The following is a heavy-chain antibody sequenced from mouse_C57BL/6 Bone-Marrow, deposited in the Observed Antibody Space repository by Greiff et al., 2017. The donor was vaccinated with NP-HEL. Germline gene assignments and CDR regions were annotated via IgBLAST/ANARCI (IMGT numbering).Heavy chain of an antibody. Sequence: EVKLMESGGDLVKPGGSLKLSCAASGFTFSSYGMSWVRQTPDKRLEWVATISSGGSYTYYPDSVKGRFTISRDNAKNTLYLQMSSLKSEDTAMYYCARQEGTGTSWFAYWGQGNLVNVSA. V-gene: IGHV5-6*01. CDR1: GFTFSSYG. CDR3: ARQEGTGTSWFAY. CDR2: ISSGGSYT. D-gene: IGHD4-1*01. J-gene: IGHJ3*01.